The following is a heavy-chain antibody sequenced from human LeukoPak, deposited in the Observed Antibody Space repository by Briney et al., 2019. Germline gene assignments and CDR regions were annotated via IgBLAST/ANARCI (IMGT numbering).Heavy chain of an antibody. CDR3: TTGNWGPY. Sequence: GGSLRLSCAASGFTFSDAWMNWVRQAPGKGLEWVGRIKKKTDGGTTDYAAPVKGRFTISRDDSKNTLYLQMNSLKTEDTAVYYCTTGNWGPYWGQGTLVTVSS. V-gene: IGHV3-15*07. J-gene: IGHJ4*02. D-gene: IGHD7-27*01. CDR2: IKKKTDGGTT. CDR1: GFTFSDAW.